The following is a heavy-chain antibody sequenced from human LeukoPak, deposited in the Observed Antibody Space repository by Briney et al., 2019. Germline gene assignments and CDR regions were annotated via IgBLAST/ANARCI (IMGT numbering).Heavy chain of an antibody. J-gene: IGHJ4*02. D-gene: IGHD1-26*01. CDR3: ARGAGSSGSYKGLYSDY. CDR1: GGSISSYY. CDR2: IYTSGST. V-gene: IGHV4-4*07. Sequence: SETLSLTCTVSGGSISSYYWSWIRQPAGKGLEWIGRIYTSGSTNYNPSLKSRVTISVDTSKNHFSLQLSSVTAADTAVYYCARGAGSSGSYKGLYSDYWGQGTLVTVSS.